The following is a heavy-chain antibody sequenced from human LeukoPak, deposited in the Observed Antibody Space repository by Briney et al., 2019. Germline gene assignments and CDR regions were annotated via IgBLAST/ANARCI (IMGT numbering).Heavy chain of an antibody. CDR2: ISYDGSNK. CDR3: ARDPSGLPDSSSSYSDY. J-gene: IGHJ4*02. Sequence: PGGSLRLSCAASGFTFSSYGMHWVRQAPGKGLEWVAVISYDGSNKYYADSAKGRFTISRDNSKNTLYLQMNSLRSEDTAVYYCARDPSGLPDSSSSYSDYWGQGTLVTVSS. D-gene: IGHD6-6*01. V-gene: IGHV3-30*03. CDR1: GFTFSSYG.